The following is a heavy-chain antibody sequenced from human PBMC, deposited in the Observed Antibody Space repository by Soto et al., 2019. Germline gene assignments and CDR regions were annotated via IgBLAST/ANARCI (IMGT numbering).Heavy chain of an antibody. Sequence: SETLSLTCSVSGGSISGSYWSWFRQSPGKGLEWLGYVYYTGSTNYSPSLRSRVSISVDTSKNEFSLRLSSVTAADTAVYFCARSVAVPGAHIDYWGQGTQVT. CDR2: VYYTGST. V-gene: IGHV4-59*01. D-gene: IGHD6-19*01. CDR3: ARSVAVPGAHIDY. J-gene: IGHJ4*02. CDR1: GGSISGSY.